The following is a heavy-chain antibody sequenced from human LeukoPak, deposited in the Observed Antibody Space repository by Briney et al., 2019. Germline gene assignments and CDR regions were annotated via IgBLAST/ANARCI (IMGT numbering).Heavy chain of an antibody. J-gene: IGHJ4*02. CDR2: INPNSGGT. D-gene: IGHD2-2*01. Sequence: ASVKVSCKASGYTFTGYYMHWVRQAPGQGLEWMGWINPNSGGTNYAQKFQGRVTMTRDTSISTAYMELSRLRSDDTAVYHCARRVCSSTSCYGPDYWGQGTLVTVSS. V-gene: IGHV1-2*02. CDR3: ARRVCSSTSCYGPDY. CDR1: GYTFTGYY.